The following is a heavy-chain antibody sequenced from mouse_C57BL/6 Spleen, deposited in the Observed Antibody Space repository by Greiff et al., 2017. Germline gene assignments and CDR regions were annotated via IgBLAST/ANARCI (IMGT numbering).Heavy chain of an antibody. CDR2: ISSGSSTI. V-gene: IGHV5-17*01. CDR1: GFTFSDYG. J-gene: IGHJ2*01. CDR3: ARQRGSSLYFAY. D-gene: IGHD1-1*01. Sequence: EVHLVESGGGLVKPGGSLKLSCAASGFTFSDYGMHWVRQAPEQGLEWVAYISSGSSTIYYADTVKGRFTLSRDNAKNTLFLQMTSLRSEDTAMYYCARQRGSSLYFAYWGQGTTLTVSS.